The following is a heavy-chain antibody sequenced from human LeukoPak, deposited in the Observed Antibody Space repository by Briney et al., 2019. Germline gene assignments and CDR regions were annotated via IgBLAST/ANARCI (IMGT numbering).Heavy chain of an antibody. V-gene: IGHV1-69*13. CDR3: ALRGVNRYNWNYGSVLRRFDP. Sequence: SVKVSCKASGGTFSSYAISWVRQAPGQGLEWMGGIIPIFGTANYAQKFQGRVTITADESTSTAYMELSSLRSEDTAVYYCALRGVNRYNWNYGSVLRRFDPWGQGTLVTVSS. CDR2: IIPIFGTA. D-gene: IGHD1-7*01. CDR1: GGTFSSYA. J-gene: IGHJ5*02.